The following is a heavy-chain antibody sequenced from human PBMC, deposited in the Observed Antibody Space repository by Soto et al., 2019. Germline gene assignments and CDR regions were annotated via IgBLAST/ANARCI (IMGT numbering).Heavy chain of an antibody. V-gene: IGHV3-30-3*01. Sequence: PGGALRVSCAASGFTFSSYAMHWVRQAPGKGLEWVAVISYDGSNKYYADSVKGRFTISRDNSKNTLYLQMNSLRAEDTAVYYCAREASISSGVGELSYFDYWGQGTLVTVSS. CDR3: AREASISSGVGELSYFDY. CDR2: ISYDGSNK. J-gene: IGHJ4*02. CDR1: GFTFSSYA. D-gene: IGHD3-10*01.